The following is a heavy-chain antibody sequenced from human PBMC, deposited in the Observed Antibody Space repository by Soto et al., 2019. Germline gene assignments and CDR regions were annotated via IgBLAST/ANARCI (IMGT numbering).Heavy chain of an antibody. CDR3: ARDRSSSWKHYYYYYYMDV. CDR2: ISSSSSYI. CDR1: GFTFSSYS. J-gene: IGHJ6*03. V-gene: IGHV3-21*01. D-gene: IGHD6-13*01. Sequence: GGSLRLSCAASGFTFSSYSMNWVRQAPGKGLEWVSSISSSSSYIYYADSVKGRFTISRDNAKNSLYLQMNSLRAEDTAVYYCARDRSSSWKHYYYYYYMDVWGKGTTVTVSS.